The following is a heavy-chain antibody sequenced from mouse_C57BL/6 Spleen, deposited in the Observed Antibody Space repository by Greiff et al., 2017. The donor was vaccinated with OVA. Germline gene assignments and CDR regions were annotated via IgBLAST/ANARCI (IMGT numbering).Heavy chain of an antibody. CDR1: GYSFTSYY. CDR2: IYPGSGNT. D-gene: IGHD2-3*01. CDR3: ARDDGYPWFAY. J-gene: IGHJ3*01. V-gene: IGHV1-66*01. Sequence: VKLQESGPELVKPGASVKISCKASGYSFTSYYIHWVKQRPGQGLAWIGWIYPGSGNTKYNEKFKGKATLTADTSSSTAYMQLSSLTSEDSAVYYCARDDGYPWFAYWGQGTLVTVSA.